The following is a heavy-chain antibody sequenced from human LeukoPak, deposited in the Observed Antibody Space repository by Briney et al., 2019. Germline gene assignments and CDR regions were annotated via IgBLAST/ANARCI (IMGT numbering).Heavy chain of an antibody. Sequence: GGSLRLSCAASGFTFSTYSMNWVRQAPGKGLGWISYISSTSTTMYYADSVKGRFTNSRDNARNSLYLQMNSLRVEDTAVYYCARDLIAAHPPFDYWGQGTLVTVSS. D-gene: IGHD6-6*01. J-gene: IGHJ4*02. CDR3: ARDLIAAHPPFDY. CDR2: ISSTSTTM. V-gene: IGHV3-48*01. CDR1: GFTFSTYS.